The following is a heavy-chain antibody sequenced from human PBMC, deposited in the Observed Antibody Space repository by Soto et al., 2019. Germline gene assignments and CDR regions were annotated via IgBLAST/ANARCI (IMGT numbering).Heavy chain of an antibody. CDR3: AKEQGGGTSTITRYFDY. V-gene: IGHV3-23*01. J-gene: IGHJ4*02. Sequence: GGSLRLSCTASGITFNNYALSWVRQAPGKGLEWVSGISASGANTFYADSVKGRFTISRDNSKNTLSLQVNSLRADDTAVYYCAKEQGGGTSTITRYFDYWGRGTLVTLSS. D-gene: IGHD5-12*01. CDR2: ISASGANT. CDR1: GITFNNYA.